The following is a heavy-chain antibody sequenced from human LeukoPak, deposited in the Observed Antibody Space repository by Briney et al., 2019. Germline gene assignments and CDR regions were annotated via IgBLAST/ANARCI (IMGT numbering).Heavy chain of an antibody. J-gene: IGHJ4*02. D-gene: IGHD6-13*01. CDR2: ISSSSSSYI. CDR1: GFTFSSYS. Sequence: GGSLRLSCAASGFTFSSYSMNWVRQAPGKGLEWVSSISSSSSSYIYYADSVKGRFTISRDNAKNSLYLQMNSLRAEDTAVYYCARDPPEYSSSWYVVDYWGQGTLVTVSS. V-gene: IGHV3-21*01. CDR3: ARDPPEYSSSWYVVDY.